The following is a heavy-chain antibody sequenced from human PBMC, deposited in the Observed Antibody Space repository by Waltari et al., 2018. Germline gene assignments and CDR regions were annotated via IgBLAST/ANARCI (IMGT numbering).Heavy chain of an antibody. J-gene: IGHJ4*02. CDR3: ARENYNGAAGDY. Sequence: EVQLVESGGGLVQPGGSLSLSCARSGLRLSASWMSWVRQAPGKGLEWLANIRYDGGVKDIVDSVKGRFTVSRDNAENSLFLHMNSLRVEDTAVYYCARENYNGAAGDYWGQGTLVTVSS. D-gene: IGHD6-13*01. CDR1: GLRLSASW. CDR2: IRYDGGVK. V-gene: IGHV3-7*01.